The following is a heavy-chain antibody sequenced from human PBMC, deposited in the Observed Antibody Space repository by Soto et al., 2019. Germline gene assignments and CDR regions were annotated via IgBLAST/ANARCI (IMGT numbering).Heavy chain of an antibody. J-gene: IGHJ6*02. D-gene: IGHD1-26*01. V-gene: IGHV1-69*12. CDR3: ASDKDRVEGGGNYYYVMDV. CDR1: GGSFSTYA. CDR2: IIPIFRRP. Sequence: QVQLVQSGAEVKKPGSSVKVSCRAPGGSFSTYAISWVRQAPGQGLEWMGGIIPIFRRPHYGQKFQARGTIPADESTTTGYMELGNLRSEDTAVYYCASDKDRVEGGGNYYYVMDVWGQGTTVTVSS.